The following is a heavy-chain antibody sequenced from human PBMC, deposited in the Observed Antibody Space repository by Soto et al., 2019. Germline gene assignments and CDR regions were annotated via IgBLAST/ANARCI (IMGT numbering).Heavy chain of an antibody. CDR1: GGSISSSSYY. CDR3: ARHNGPLYVGYYYDMDV. Sequence: QLQLQESGPGLVKPSETLSLTCTVSGGSISSSSYYWGWIRQPPGKGLEWIGSIYYSGYTYYNPSRNSRVTISEDTSKNQFSLQLSSVTAADTAVYYCARHNGPLYVGYYYDMDVWGQGPTVTVSS. J-gene: IGHJ6*02. D-gene: IGHD3-16*01. V-gene: IGHV4-39*01. CDR2: IYYSGYT.